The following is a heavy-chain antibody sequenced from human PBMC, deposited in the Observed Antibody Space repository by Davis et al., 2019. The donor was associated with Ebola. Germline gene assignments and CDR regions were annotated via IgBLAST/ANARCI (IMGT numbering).Heavy chain of an antibody. Sequence: AASVTVSCKTSGYSFTNYGINWVRQAPGQGLEWMGWISGYNGDSNYSQKFQGRFTLTTDTSTSTAYMELRSLKSDDTAVYYCARQRISIFGVAPTFDFWGQGALVTVSS. D-gene: IGHD3-3*01. CDR3: ARQRISIFGVAPTFDF. V-gene: IGHV1-18*01. CDR1: GYSFTNYG. CDR2: ISGYNGDS. J-gene: IGHJ4*02.